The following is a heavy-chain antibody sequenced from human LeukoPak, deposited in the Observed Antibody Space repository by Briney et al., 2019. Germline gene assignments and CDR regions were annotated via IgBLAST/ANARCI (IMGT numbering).Heavy chain of an antibody. D-gene: IGHD6-13*01. Sequence: GGSLRLSCTASGFTFSSYGMHWVRQAPGQGLEWVAVIWYDRSNKYYADSVQGRFTISRDNSKNTLYLQMNSLRAEDTAVYYCARDANHLIAAAGTTYYFDYWGQGTLVTASS. CDR2: IWYDRSNK. V-gene: IGHV3-33*01. CDR1: GFTFSSYG. CDR3: ARDANHLIAAAGTTYYFDY. J-gene: IGHJ4*02.